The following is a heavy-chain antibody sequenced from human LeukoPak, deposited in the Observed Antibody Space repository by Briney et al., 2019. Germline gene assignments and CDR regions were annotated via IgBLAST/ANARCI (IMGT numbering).Heavy chain of an antibody. J-gene: IGHJ4*02. D-gene: IGHD2-2*02. CDR1: GFTFSSYS. V-gene: IGHV3-21*01. CDR2: IVSSGSYI. CDR3: ARESGGYCSTTSCYKGYFDY. Sequence: GGSLRLSCAASGFTFSSYSMNWVRQAPGKGLEWVAAIVSSGSYIYYADSVQGRFTISRDNAKNSLYLQMNSLRAEDTAVYYCARESGGYCSTTSCYKGYFDYWGQGTLVTVSS.